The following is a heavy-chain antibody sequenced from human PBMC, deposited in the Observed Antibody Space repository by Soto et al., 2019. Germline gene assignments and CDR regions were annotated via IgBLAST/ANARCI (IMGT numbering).Heavy chain of an antibody. V-gene: IGHV4-39*01. CDR3: ARQIPPDLIGYYYGIVDF. J-gene: IGHJ4*02. CDR2: ILYSGDT. Sequence: SETLSLTCTVSGASFRSSPYYWGWIRQTPGKGLEWIGSILYSGDTYYNPSLRSRVTISVDSTKSQFSLKLRSVTAADTALYFCARQIPPDLIGYYYGIVDFWGQGTRVTVSS. D-gene: IGHD3-10*01. CDR1: GASFRSSPYY.